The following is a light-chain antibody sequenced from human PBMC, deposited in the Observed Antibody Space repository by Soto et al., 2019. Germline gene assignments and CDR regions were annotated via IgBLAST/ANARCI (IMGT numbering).Light chain of an antibody. J-gene: IGKJ4*01. CDR3: QQSDNLPLT. CDR2: DAS. V-gene: IGKV1-33*01. Sequence: DIQLTQSPSSLSSSVGDRVTITCQASQDISNYLNWYQHKPGKAPKLLIYDASNLQTGVPSRFSGSASGTDFTFAISSLQPEDIATYYCQQSDNLPLTFGGGTKVQIK. CDR1: QDISNY.